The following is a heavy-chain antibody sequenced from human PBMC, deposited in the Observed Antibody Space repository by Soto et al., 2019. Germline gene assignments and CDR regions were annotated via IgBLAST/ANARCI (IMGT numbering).Heavy chain of an antibody. CDR2: ISYDGSNK. V-gene: IGHV3-30-3*01. CDR1: GFTFSSYA. D-gene: IGHD2-21*02. Sequence: GGSLRLSCAASGFTFSSYAMHWVRQAPGKGLEWVAVISYDGSNKYYADSVKGRFTISRDNSKNTLYLQMNSLRAEDTAVYYCARGLDNCGGDCYPGSDYYYGMDVWGQGTTVTVSS. J-gene: IGHJ6*02. CDR3: ARGLDNCGGDCYPGSDYYYGMDV.